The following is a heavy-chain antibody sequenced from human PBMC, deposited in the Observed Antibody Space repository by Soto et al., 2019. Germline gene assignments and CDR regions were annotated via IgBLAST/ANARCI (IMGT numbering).Heavy chain of an antibody. CDR1: GYNFRSYA. V-gene: IGHV3-30*04. CDR3: ARAGYSSSWNWFDP. J-gene: IGHJ5*02. CDR2: ISYDESHE. Sequence: QVQLVESGGGVVQAGRSLRLSCAASGYNFRSYAMHWVRQAPGKALEWVAVISYDESHEYYADSVKGRFTISRDNSKNTLYLQMNSLRGDDTAVYYYARAGYSSSWNWFDPWGQATQVTVSS. D-gene: IGHD6-13*01.